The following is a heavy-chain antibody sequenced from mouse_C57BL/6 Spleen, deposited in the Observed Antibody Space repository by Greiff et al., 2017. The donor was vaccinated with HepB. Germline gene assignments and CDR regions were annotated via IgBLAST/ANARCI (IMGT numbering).Heavy chain of an antibody. CDR1: GYTFTDYN. J-gene: IGHJ2*01. CDR2: INPNNGGT. D-gene: IGHD1-1*01. CDR3: ASHYYGSSLDY. Sequence: EVQLQQSGPELVKPGASVKMSCKASGYTFTDYNMHWVKQSHGKSLEWIGYINPNNGGTSYNQKFKGKATLTVNKSSSTAYMELRSLTSEDSAVYYCASHYYGSSLDYWGQGTTLTVSS. V-gene: IGHV1-22*01.